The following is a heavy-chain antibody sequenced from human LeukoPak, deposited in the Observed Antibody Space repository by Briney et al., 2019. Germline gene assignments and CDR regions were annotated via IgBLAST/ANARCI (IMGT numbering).Heavy chain of an antibody. CDR1: GFTFSRYW. CDR2: INHSGST. J-gene: IGHJ6*02. Sequence: PGGSLRLSCAASGFTFSRYWMSWIRQPPGKGLEWIGEINHSGSTNYNPSLKSRVTISVDTSKNQFSLKLSSVTAADTAVYYCARARGVVTTPKYYYYYGMDVWGQGTTVTVSS. CDR3: ARARGVVTTPKYYYYYGMDV. D-gene: IGHD4-4*01. V-gene: IGHV4-34*01.